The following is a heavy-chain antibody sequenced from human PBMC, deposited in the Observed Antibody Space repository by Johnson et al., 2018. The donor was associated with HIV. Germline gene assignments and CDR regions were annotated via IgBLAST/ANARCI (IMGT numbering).Heavy chain of an antibody. CDR1: GFTFSSYA. CDR3: ATDGTRDIVANGAFDI. J-gene: IGHJ3*02. D-gene: IGHD2-15*01. V-gene: IGHV3-23*04. CDR2: ISGSGGST. Sequence: EVQLVESGGGVVQPGGSLRLSCAASGFTFSSYAMSWVRQATGKGLEWVSAISGSGGSTYYADSVQGRFTISRDNSKNTLYLQMNSLRAEDTAVYYCATDGTRDIVANGAFDIWGQGTMVTVSS.